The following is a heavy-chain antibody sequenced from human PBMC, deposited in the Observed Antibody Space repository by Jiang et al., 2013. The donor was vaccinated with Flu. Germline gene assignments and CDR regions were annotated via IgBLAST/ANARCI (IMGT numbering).Heavy chain of an antibody. Sequence: SGAEVKKPGASVKVSCKASGYTFTGYYLHWVRQAPGQGPEWMGWINPKSGGTKYAQKFQDRVTMTRDTSISTAYMEMSRLRSDDTAVYYCARCPYATSGSYYSDYWGQGTLVTVSS. D-gene: IGHD3-10*01. CDR1: GYTFTGYY. CDR3: ARCPYATSGSYYSDY. V-gene: IGHV1-2*02. CDR2: INPKSGGT. J-gene: IGHJ4*02.